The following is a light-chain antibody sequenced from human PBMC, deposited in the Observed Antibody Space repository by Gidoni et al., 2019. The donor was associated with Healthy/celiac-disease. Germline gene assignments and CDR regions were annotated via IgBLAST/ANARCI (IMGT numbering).Light chain of an antibody. J-gene: IGKJ4*01. CDR3: QQRSNWPPLT. CDR2: DAS. CDR1: QNVSSY. Sequence: EIVLTHSPATLSLSPGETATLSCRASQNVSSYLTWYQQQPGQAPRLLIYDASTRPTGIPARCSGSGSGTDVTLTIISLEPEDFAVYYCQQRSNWPPLTFGGGTKVEIK. V-gene: IGKV3-11*01.